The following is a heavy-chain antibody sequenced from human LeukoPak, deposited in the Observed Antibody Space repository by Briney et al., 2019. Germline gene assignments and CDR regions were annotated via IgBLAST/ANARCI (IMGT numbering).Heavy chain of an antibody. CDR2: INANSGGT. CDR3: ARDVSSTPNWEFDY. CDR1: GYTFADYF. J-gene: IGHJ4*02. D-gene: IGHD1-26*01. Sequence: ASVKVSCKTSGYTFADYFIHWVRQAPGQGLEWMGRINANSGGTEYEQKSQGRVTMTRDTSISTAYVEVNWLISDDTAIYYCARDVSSTPNWEFDYWGQGTLVTVSS. V-gene: IGHV1-2*06.